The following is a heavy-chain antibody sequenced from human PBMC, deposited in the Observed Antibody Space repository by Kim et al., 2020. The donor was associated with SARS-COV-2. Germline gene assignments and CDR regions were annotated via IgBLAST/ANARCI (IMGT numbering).Heavy chain of an antibody. D-gene: IGHD3-10*01. V-gene: IGHV4-34*01. CDR1: GGSFSGYY. CDR3: ARSPLRGSYYYGMDV. Sequence: SETLSLTCGVYGGSFSGYYWNWIRQPPGKGLEWIGEINHSGSTNYNPSLKSRVTISVDTSKNQISLKLRSVTAADTAVYYCARSPLRGSYYYGMDVWGQG. J-gene: IGHJ6*02. CDR2: INHSGST.